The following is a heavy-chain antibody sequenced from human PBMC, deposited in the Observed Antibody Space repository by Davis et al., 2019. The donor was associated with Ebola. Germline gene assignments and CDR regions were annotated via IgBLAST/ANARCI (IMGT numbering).Heavy chain of an antibody. CDR1: GGSISSHY. Sequence: SETLSLTCTVSGGSISSHYWSWIRQSPEKGLEWIGYVYFSGSTNYNPSLKSRVTISVDSSKKQFSLNLRSVTAAGTAVYYCAKGWDSSGWQNWGPGILVTVSS. V-gene: IGHV4-59*11. CDR2: VYFSGST. J-gene: IGHJ4*02. D-gene: IGHD6-19*01. CDR3: AKGWDSSGWQN.